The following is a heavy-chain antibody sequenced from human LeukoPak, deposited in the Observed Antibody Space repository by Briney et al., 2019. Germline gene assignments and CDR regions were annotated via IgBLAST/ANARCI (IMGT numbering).Heavy chain of an antibody. CDR2: IYTSGST. CDR1: GDSISNFY. V-gene: IGHV4-4*07. J-gene: IGHJ1*01. CDR3: ARGPRIAVLGPRIRRAEYFQH. D-gene: IGHD6-19*01. Sequence: SETLSLTCTVSGDSISNFYWSWIRQPAGKGLEWIGRIYTSGSTNYNPSLKSRVTMSVDTSKNQFSLKLSSVTAADTAVYFCARGPRIAVLGPRIRRAEYFQHWGQGTLVTVSS.